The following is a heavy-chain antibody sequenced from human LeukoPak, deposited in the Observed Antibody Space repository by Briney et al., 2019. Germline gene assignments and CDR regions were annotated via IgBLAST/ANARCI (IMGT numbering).Heavy chain of an antibody. Sequence: SETLSLTCAVSGGSFSGYYWSWIRQPPGKGLEWIGEINHSGSTNYNPSLKSRVTISVDTSKNQFSLKLSSVTAADTAVYYCARDVKYCSGGSCLNYYYYYGMDVWGQGTTVTVSS. CDR3: ARDVKYCSGGSCLNYYYYYGMDV. J-gene: IGHJ6*02. CDR2: INHSGST. D-gene: IGHD2-15*01. V-gene: IGHV4-34*01. CDR1: GGSFSGYY.